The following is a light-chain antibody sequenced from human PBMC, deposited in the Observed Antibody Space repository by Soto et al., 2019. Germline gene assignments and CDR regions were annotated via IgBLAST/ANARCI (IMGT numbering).Light chain of an antibody. Sequence: EIVLTQSPGTLSLSPGERVTLSCRASQSVSSSYLAWYQQKPRQAPMLLIYVASSRATGLPDMCSGSGSGTDFTLTISRLEPEDFAVYYCQQDGSSPYTFGQGTKLEIK. CDR3: QQDGSSPYT. J-gene: IGKJ2*01. CDR1: QSVSSSY. V-gene: IGKV3-20*01. CDR2: VAS.